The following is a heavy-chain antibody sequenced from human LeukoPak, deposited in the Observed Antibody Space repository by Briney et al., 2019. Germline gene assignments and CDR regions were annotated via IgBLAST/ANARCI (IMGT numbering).Heavy chain of an antibody. D-gene: IGHD3-10*01. V-gene: IGHV3-49*04. CDR2: IRSKTHGGTT. J-gene: IGHJ4*02. CDR1: GFTIGDYG. Sequence: GGSLRLSCTASGFTIGDYGMGWVRQAPGKGLEWVGFIRSKTHGGTTEYAASVKGRFTISRDDSESIAYLQVNSLKTDDTAVYYCTRAYYYDSGTYYRDYFDYWGQGTLVTVSS. CDR3: TRAYYYDSGTYYRDYFDY.